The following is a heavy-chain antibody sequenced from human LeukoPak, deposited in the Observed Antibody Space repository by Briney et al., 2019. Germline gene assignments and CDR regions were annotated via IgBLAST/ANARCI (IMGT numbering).Heavy chain of an antibody. CDR1: GGSISSYY. CDR3: ARLRDSSSWDFDY. D-gene: IGHD6-13*01. Sequence: SETLSLTCTVSGGSISSYYWSWIRQPPGKGLEWIGYIYTSGSTNYNPSLKSRVTISVDTSKNQFSLKLGSVTAADTAVYYCARLRDSSSWDFDYWGQGTLVTVSS. J-gene: IGHJ4*02. CDR2: IYTSGST. V-gene: IGHV4-4*09.